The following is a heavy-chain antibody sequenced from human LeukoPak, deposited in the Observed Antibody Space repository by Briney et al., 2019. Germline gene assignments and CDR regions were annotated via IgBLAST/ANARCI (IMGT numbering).Heavy chain of an antibody. CDR2: ISSSSSYT. Sequence: PGGSLRLSCAASGFTFSDYYMSWIRQAPGKGLEWVSYISSSSSYTNYADSVKGRFTISRDNAKNSLYLQMNSLRAEDTAVYYCARDSWGRYFFDYWGQGTLVTVSS. V-gene: IGHV3-11*05. CDR3: ARDSWGRYFFDY. CDR1: GFTFSDYY. D-gene: IGHD3-16*01. J-gene: IGHJ4*02.